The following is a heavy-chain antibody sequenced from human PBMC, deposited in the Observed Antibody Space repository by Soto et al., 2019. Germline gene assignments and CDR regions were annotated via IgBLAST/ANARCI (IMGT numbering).Heavy chain of an antibody. Sequence: PGGSLRLSCAASGFTFSSYAMSWVRQAPGKGLEWVSAISGSGGSTYYADSVKGRFTISRDNSKNTLYLQMNSLRAEDTAVYYCAKDIICIITSCSTFYYYYGMAVWGQGTTATVSS. CDR1: GFTFSSYA. V-gene: IGHV3-23*01. J-gene: IGHJ6*02. D-gene: IGHD2-2*02. CDR2: ISGSGGST. CDR3: AKDIICIITSCSTFYYYYGMAV.